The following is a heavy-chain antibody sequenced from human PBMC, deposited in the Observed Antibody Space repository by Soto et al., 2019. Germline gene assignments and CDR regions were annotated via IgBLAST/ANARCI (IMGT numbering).Heavy chain of an antibody. CDR3: ARDESRPVDYYGSGSYYMSYGMDV. J-gene: IGHJ6*02. D-gene: IGHD3-10*01. Sequence: ASVKVSCKASGYTFTSYYMHWVRQAPGQGLEWMGIINPSGGSTSYAQKFQGRVTMTRDTSTSTVYMELSSLRSEDTAVYYCARDESRPVDYYGSGSYYMSYGMDVWGQGTTVTVSS. CDR1: GYTFTSYY. CDR2: INPSGGST. V-gene: IGHV1-46*01.